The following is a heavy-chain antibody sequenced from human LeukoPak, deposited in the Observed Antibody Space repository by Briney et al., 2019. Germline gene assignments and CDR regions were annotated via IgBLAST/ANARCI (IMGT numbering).Heavy chain of an antibody. CDR1: GFTFSSYE. CDR2: ISSSGSTI. D-gene: IGHD6-13*01. J-gene: IGHJ4*02. CDR3: AREGSSSWAGFDY. Sequence: GGSLRLSCAASGFTFSSYEMNWVRQAPGKGLGWLSYISSSGSTIYYADSVKGRFTISRDNAKNSLYLQMNSLRAEDTAVYYRAREGSSSWAGFDYWGQGTLVTVSS. V-gene: IGHV3-48*03.